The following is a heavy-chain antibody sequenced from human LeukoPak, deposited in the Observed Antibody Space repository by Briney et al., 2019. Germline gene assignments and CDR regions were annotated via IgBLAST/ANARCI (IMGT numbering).Heavy chain of an antibody. CDR2: IKKDGSER. CDR3: ARDLAGPPQEAFDI. CDR1: GFTFSSYW. Sequence: EGSLRLSCAASGFTFSSYWMNWVRQAPGKGLEWVANIKKDGSERYYVDSVKGRFTISRDNTKKSLYLQMNTLRAGDTAVYYCARDLAGPPQEAFDIWGQGTMVTVSS. V-gene: IGHV3-7*01. J-gene: IGHJ3*02.